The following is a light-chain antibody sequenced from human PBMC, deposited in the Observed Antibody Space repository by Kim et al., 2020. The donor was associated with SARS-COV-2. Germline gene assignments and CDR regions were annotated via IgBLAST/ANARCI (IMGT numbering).Light chain of an antibody. CDR1: QSVTATY. Sequence: SPGERATLSCSASQSVTATYLAWYQQKPGQAPRLLIYGASSRATGIPDRFSGSGSGTDFTLTISRLEPEDFAVYYCQQYAGSPLTFGGGTKVDIK. V-gene: IGKV3-20*01. CDR3: QQYAGSPLT. J-gene: IGKJ4*01. CDR2: GAS.